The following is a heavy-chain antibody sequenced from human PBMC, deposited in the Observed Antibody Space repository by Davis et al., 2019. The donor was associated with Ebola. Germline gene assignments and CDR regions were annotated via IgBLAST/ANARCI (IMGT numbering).Heavy chain of an antibody. Sequence: GESLKISCAASGFTFSSYWMHWVRQAPGKGLVWVSRINLDGSRTTYADSVKGRFTISRDNAKNSLYLQMSSLRAEDTAVYYCARGAYNDFVVAHYFDSWGQGTLVTVSS. CDR1: GFTFSSYW. D-gene: IGHD3-3*01. J-gene: IGHJ4*02. CDR2: INLDGSRT. CDR3: ARGAYNDFVVAHYFDS. V-gene: IGHV3-74*01.